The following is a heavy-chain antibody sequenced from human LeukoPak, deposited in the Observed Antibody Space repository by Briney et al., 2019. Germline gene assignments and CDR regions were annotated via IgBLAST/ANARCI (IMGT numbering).Heavy chain of an antibody. V-gene: IGHV1-2*02. CDR1: GYTFTGYY. D-gene: IGHD6-13*01. J-gene: IGHJ4*02. Sequence: ASVTVSCKASGYTFTGYYMHWVRQAPGQGLEWMGWINPNSGVTNYAQKFQGRVTMTRDTSISTVYMELSRLRSDDTAVYYCARRGALVKGIDYWGQGTLVTVSS. CDR3: ARRGALVKGIDY. CDR2: INPNSGVT.